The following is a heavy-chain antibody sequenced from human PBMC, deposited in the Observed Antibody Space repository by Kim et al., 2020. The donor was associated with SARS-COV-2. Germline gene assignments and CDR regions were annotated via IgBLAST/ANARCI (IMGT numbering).Heavy chain of an antibody. CDR2: INPSGGST. Sequence: ASVKVSCKASGYTFTSYYMHWVRQAPGQGLEWMGIINPSGGSTSYAQKFQGRVTMTRDTSTSTVYMELSSLRSEDTAVYYCARGLIVVVPAAIGWFDPWGQGTLVTVSS. J-gene: IGHJ5*02. CDR3: ARGLIVVVPAAIGWFDP. D-gene: IGHD2-2*01. V-gene: IGHV1-46*01. CDR1: GYTFTSYY.